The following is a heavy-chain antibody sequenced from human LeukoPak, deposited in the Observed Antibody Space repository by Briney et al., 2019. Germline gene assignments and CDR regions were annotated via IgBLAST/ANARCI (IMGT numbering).Heavy chain of an antibody. CDR1: GFTFSSYA. Sequence: GGSLRLSCGASGFTFSSYAMSWVRQAPGKGLEWVSAISGSGGSTYYADAVKGRFTISRDNSKNTLYLQMNSLRAEDTAVYYCAKGSITIFGVANDYWGQGTLVTVSS. J-gene: IGHJ4*02. D-gene: IGHD3-3*01. V-gene: IGHV3-23*01. CDR2: ISGSGGST. CDR3: AKGSITIFGVANDY.